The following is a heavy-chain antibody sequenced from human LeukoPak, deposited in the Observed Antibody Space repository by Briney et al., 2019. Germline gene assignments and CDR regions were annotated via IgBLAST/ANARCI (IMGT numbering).Heavy chain of an antibody. CDR3: ARDDYGGNSGGVGIDY. Sequence: ASVKVSCKAPGYTFTSYYMHWVRQAPGQGLEWMGIINPSGGSTSYAQKFQGRVTMTRDTSTSTVYMGLSSLRSEDTAVYYCARDDYGGNSGGVGIDYWGQGTLVTVSS. D-gene: IGHD4-23*01. J-gene: IGHJ4*02. V-gene: IGHV1-46*01. CDR1: GYTFTSYY. CDR2: INPSGGST.